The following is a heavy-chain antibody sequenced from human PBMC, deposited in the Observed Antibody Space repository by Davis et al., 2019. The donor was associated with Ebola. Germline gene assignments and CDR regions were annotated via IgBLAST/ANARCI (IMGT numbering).Heavy chain of an antibody. CDR2: IIPIFGTA. V-gene: IGHV1-69*13. CDR1: AGTFSSYA. Sequence: AASVKVSCKASAGTFSSYAISWVRQAPGQGLEWMGGIIPIFGTANYAQKFQGRVTITADESTSTAYMELSSLRSEDTAVYYCARVAEWLGVEGYFDLWGRGTLVTVSS. CDR3: ARVAEWLGVEGYFDL. D-gene: IGHD5-12*01. J-gene: IGHJ2*01.